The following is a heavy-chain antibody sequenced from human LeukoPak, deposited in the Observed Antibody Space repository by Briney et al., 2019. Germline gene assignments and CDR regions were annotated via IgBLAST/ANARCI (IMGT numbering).Heavy chain of an antibody. D-gene: IGHD6-19*01. CDR3: AKDMASTMAGGNYFDY. CDR2: ISWNSGSI. J-gene: IGHJ4*02. Sequence: GGSLRLSCAASGFTFDDYAMHWVRQAPGRGLEWVSGISWNSGSIGYADSVKGRFTISRDNAKNPLYLQMNSLRAEDMALYYCAKDMASTMAGGNYFDYWGQGTLVTVSS. V-gene: IGHV3-9*03. CDR1: GFTFDDYA.